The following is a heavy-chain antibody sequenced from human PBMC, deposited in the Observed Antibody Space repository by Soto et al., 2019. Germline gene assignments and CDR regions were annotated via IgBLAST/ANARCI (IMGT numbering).Heavy chain of an antibody. CDR3: ARDEGAMVRGAIGAFDI. CDR2: IYYSGST. Sequence: SETLSLTCTVSGGSISSYYWSWIRQPPGKGLEWIGYIYYSGSTNYNPSLKSRVTISVDTSKNQFSLKLSSVTAADTAVYYCARDEGAMVRGAIGAFDIWGQGTMVTVSS. CDR1: GGSISSYY. J-gene: IGHJ3*02. V-gene: IGHV4-59*01. D-gene: IGHD3-10*01.